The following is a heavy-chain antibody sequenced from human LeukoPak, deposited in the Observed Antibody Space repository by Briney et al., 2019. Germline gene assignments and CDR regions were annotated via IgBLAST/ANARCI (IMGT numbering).Heavy chain of an antibody. D-gene: IGHD1-26*01. CDR2: ISYDGSNK. CDR1: GFTFSSYA. J-gene: IGHJ4*02. Sequence: PGGSLRLSCAASGFTFSSYAMHWVRQAPGKGLEWVAVISYDGSNKYYADSVKGRFTISRDNSKNTLYLQMNSLRAEDTAVYYCVRDGLWEVTRGHYHDYWGQGTLVTVSS. CDR3: VRDGLWEVTRGHYHDY. V-gene: IGHV3-30*04.